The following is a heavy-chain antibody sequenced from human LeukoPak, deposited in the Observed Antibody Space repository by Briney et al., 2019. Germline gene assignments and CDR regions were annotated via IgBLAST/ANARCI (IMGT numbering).Heavy chain of an antibody. Sequence: SETLSLTCTVSGGSISGYFWSWIRQPAGKGLEWIGRIYSSGSNNYNPSLKSRVTMSLDTSKNHFSLNLTSVTAADTAVYYCAREPTSGREPTSGRPLDYWGQGTLVTVSS. D-gene: IGHD5-12*01. CDR1: GGSISGYF. J-gene: IGHJ4*02. CDR2: IYSSGSN. V-gene: IGHV4-4*07. CDR3: AREPTSGREPTSGRPLDY.